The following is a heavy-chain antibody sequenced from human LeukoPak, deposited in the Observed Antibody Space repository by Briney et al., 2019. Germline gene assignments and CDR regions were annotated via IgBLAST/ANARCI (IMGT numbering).Heavy chain of an antibody. D-gene: IGHD3-22*01. V-gene: IGHV5-51*01. J-gene: IGHJ3*02. Sequence: GESLKISCKGSGYRFTSYWIGWVRQMPGKGLEGMGIIYPGDSDTSYSPSFQGQVTISADKSISTAYLQWSNLKASDTAMYYCARHYYYDSSDDAFDIWGQGTMVTVSS. CDR3: ARHYYYDSSDDAFDI. CDR1: GYRFTSYW. CDR2: IYPGDSDT.